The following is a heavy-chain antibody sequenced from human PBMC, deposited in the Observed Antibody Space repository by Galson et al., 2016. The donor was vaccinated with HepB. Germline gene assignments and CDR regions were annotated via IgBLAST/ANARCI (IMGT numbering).Heavy chain of an antibody. Sequence: PALVKPTQTLTLTCTFSGFSLSTSGMRVSWIRQPPGKALEWLARIDWDDDKFYSTSLKTRLTISKDTSKNQVVLTMPNMDPVDTATYYSARMGDGGNYFHYRGQGTLVTVSS. D-gene: IGHD4-23*01. J-gene: IGHJ4*02. CDR2: IDWDDDK. CDR3: ARMGDGGNYFHY. CDR1: GFSLSTSGMR. V-gene: IGHV2-70*04.